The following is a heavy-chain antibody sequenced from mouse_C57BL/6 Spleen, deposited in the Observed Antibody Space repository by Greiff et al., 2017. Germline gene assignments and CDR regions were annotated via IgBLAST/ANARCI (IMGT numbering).Heavy chain of an antibody. V-gene: IGHV2-2*01. D-gene: IGHD2-2*01. J-gene: IGHJ4*01. CDR2: IWSGGST. CDR3: ARKKVYYGYDEGYAMDY. Sequence: QVQLKESGPGLVQPSQSLSITCTVSGFSLTSYGVHWVRQSPGKGLEWLGVIWSGGSTDYNAAFISRLSISKDNSKSQVFFKMNSLQADDTAIYYCARKKVYYGYDEGYAMDYWGQGTSVTVSA. CDR1: GFSLTSYG.